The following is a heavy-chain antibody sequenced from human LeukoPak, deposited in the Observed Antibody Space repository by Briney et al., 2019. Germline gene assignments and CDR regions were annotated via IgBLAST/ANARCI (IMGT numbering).Heavy chain of an antibody. J-gene: IGHJ4*02. Sequence: GGSLRLSCAASGFTFSSNAIHWVRQAPGKGLEWVAEISYDGGNTYYADSVKGRFTISRDNSKNTLYLQMNSLRAEDTAVYYCARDLIGGNSYWGQGTLVSVSS. CDR2: ISYDGGNT. D-gene: IGHD4-23*01. CDR1: GFTFSSNA. V-gene: IGHV3-30-3*01. CDR3: ARDLIGGNSY.